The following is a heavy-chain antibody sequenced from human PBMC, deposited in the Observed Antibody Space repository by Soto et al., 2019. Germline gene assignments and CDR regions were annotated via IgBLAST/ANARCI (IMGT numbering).Heavy chain of an antibody. CDR2: THHSGST. Sequence: QAQLQQWGTGLLKPSETLSLTCAVYGGSLSGNYWGWIRQPPGKGLEWIGETHHSGSTAYNPSLKSRVTISVDTSRNQFSLKLHSVTAADTAVYYCARTTAAIHLNYWSQGIRVTVSS. V-gene: IGHV4-34*01. CDR1: GGSLSGNY. CDR3: ARTTAAIHLNY. J-gene: IGHJ4*02. D-gene: IGHD2-21*02.